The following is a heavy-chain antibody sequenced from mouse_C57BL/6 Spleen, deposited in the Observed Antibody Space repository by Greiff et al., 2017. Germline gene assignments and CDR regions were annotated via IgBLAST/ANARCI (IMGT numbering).Heavy chain of an antibody. J-gene: IGHJ1*03. CDR3: ARDYGSSYVRYFDV. CDR1: GYTFTSYW. D-gene: IGHD1-1*01. V-gene: IGHV1-72*01. Sequence: QVHVKQPGAELVKPGASVKLSCKASGYTFTSYWMHWVKQRPGRGLEWIGRIDPNSGGTKYNEQFKSKATLTVDKPSSTAYMQLSSLTSEDSAVYYCARDYGSSYVRYFDVWGTGTTVTVSS. CDR2: IDPNSGGT.